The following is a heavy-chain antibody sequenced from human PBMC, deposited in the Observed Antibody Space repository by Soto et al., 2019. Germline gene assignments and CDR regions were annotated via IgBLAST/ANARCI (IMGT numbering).Heavy chain of an antibody. Sequence: EEQLLESGGGLVQPGGSLRLSCVGSGFTFSRHAMSWVRQAPGKGLEWVSGMSGSDGDTYYADSVKGRFTISRDNSENTLYLQMNNLRAEDTAVYYCAKEEIRTFDVDCWGQGTLVTVSS. V-gene: IGHV3-23*01. J-gene: IGHJ4*02. D-gene: IGHD5-18*01. CDR1: GFTFSRHA. CDR3: AKEEIRTFDVDC. CDR2: MSGSDGDT.